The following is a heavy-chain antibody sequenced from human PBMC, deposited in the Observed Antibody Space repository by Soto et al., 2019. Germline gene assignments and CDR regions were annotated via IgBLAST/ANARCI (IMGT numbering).Heavy chain of an antibody. D-gene: IGHD6-19*01. CDR1: GFTFSSYG. CDR2: IWYDGSNK. CDR3: ARGHSSGWSRYYYYGMDV. V-gene: IGHV3-33*01. J-gene: IGHJ6*02. Sequence: QVQLVESGGGVVQPGRSLRLSCAASGFTFSSYGMHRVRQAPGKGLEWVAVIWYDGSNKYYADSVKGRFTISRDNSKNTLYLQMNSLRAEDTAVYYCARGHSSGWSRYYYYGMDVWGQGTTVTVSS.